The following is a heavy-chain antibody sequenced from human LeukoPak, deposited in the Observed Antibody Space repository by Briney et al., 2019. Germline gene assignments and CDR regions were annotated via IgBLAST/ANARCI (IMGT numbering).Heavy chain of an antibody. D-gene: IGHD3-10*01. Sequence: GASVKVSCKASGYTFTSYGISWVRQAPGQGLEWMGGIIPIFDTANYAQKFQGRVTITADESTSTAYMELSSLRSEDTAVYYCARYYGSGQGAFDIWGQGTMVTVSS. CDR1: GYTFTSYG. J-gene: IGHJ3*02. CDR2: IIPIFDTA. CDR3: ARYYGSGQGAFDI. V-gene: IGHV1-69*13.